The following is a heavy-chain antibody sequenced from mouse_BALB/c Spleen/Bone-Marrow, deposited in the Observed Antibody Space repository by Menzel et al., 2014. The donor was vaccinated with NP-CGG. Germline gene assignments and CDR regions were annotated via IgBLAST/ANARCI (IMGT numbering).Heavy chain of an antibody. CDR1: GFTFSSYA. CDR2: ISSGGSYT. CDR3: ARHGSKGYAMDY. D-gene: IGHD1-1*01. J-gene: IGHJ4*01. V-gene: IGHV5-9-3*01. Sequence: EVQLVESGGGLVKPGGSLKLSCAASGFTFSSYAMSWVRQTPEKRLEWVATISSGGSYTYYPDSVKGRFTISRDNAKNTLYLQMSSLRSEDTAMYYCARHGSKGYAMDYWGQGTSVTVSS.